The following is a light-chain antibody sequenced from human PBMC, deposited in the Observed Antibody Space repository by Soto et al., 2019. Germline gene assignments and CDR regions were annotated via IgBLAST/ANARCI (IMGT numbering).Light chain of an antibody. Sequence: EIVLTQSPATVSSSPGERATLSCSASQSVNTFLAWYQQRAGQAPRLVIYDASRRATGIPARFSGSGSGTDFTLTISSLEPEDFAVYYCQQRENWPLTFGGGTKVDIK. V-gene: IGKV3-11*01. CDR3: QQRENWPLT. CDR2: DAS. CDR1: QSVNTF. J-gene: IGKJ4*01.